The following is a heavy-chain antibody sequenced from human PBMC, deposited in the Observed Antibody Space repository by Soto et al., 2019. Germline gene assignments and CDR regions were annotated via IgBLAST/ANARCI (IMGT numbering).Heavy chain of an antibody. CDR1: GVSISNSSYY. CDR2: ISGSGGST. V-gene: IGHV3-23*01. D-gene: IGHD2-21*02. CDR3: AKPPCLHCGGDCYSEY. J-gene: IGHJ4*02. Sequence: PSETLSLTCTVSGVSISNSSYYWGWIRRPPGKGLEWVSAISGSGGSTYYADSVKGRFTISRDNSKNTLYLQMNSLRAEDTAVYYCAKPPCLHCGGDCYSEYWGQGTLVTVSS.